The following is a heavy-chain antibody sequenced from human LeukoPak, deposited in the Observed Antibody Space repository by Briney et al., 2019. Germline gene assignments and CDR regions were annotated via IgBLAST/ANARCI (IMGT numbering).Heavy chain of an antibody. V-gene: IGHV3-30*02. J-gene: IGHJ6*03. CDR3: AKDGNDSSGYYSPYYYYMDV. CDR2: IRYDGSNK. D-gene: IGHD3-22*01. Sequence: GGSLRLSCAASGFTFSSYGMHWVRQAPGKGLEWVAFIRYDGSNKYYADSVKGRFTISRDNSKNTLYLHVNSLRAEDTAVYYCAKDGNDSSGYYSPYYYYMDVWGKGTTVTISS. CDR1: GFTFSSYG.